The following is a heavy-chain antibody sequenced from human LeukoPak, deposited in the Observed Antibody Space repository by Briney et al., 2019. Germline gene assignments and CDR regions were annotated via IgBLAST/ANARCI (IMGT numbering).Heavy chain of an antibody. Sequence: PGGSLRLSCAASGFTFSGSVLLWVRQASGRGLEWVGRIRGKADNDATANAASVKGRFTISRDDSRNTAYLQMNSLQTEDTAMYYCTVGVYWGQGTLVTVSS. CDR1: GFTFSGSV. J-gene: IGHJ4*02. CDR2: IRGKADNDAT. CDR3: TVGVY. V-gene: IGHV3-73*01.